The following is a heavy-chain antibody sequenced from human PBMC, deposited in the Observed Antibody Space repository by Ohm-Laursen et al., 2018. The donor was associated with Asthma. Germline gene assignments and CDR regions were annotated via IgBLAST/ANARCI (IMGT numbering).Heavy chain of an antibody. CDR2: ISYDGSNK. J-gene: IGHJ4*02. CDR1: GLPFSNFW. V-gene: IGHV3-30*18. Sequence: SLRLSCTASGLPFSNFWMSWVRQAPGKGLEWVAVISYDGSNKYYADSVKGRFTISRDNSKNTLYLQMNSLRAEDTAAYYCAKEGGSGEFGFDYWGQGTLVTVSS. D-gene: IGHD6-25*01. CDR3: AKEGGSGEFGFDY.